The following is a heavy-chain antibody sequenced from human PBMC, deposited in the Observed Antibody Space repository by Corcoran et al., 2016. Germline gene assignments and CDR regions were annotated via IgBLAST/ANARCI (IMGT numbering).Heavy chain of an antibody. J-gene: IGHJ2*01. CDR1: GGSFSGYS. Sequence: QVQLQQWGAGLLKPSETLSLTCAVYGGSFSGYSWSWIRQPPGKGLVWVGEMNHRGSTMYNPSLKSRVTITLDTSRNQFSLNLSFVTAADTAVDYCGRHGDRGCYFDLWGRDTVVTVSS. D-gene: IGHD3-10*01. CDR3: GRHGDRGCYFDL. V-gene: IGHV4-34*01. CDR2: MNHRGST.